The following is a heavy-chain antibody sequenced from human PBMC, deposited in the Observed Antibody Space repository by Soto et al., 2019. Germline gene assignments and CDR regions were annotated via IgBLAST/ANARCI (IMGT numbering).Heavy chain of an antibody. CDR1: GFTFSSYD. V-gene: IGHV3-13*01. CDR3: ARKRYDSSGYSDAFDI. CDR2: IGTAGDT. D-gene: IGHD3-22*01. Sequence: GGSLRLSCAASGFTFSSYDMHWVRQAPGKGLEWVSAIGTAGDTYYPGSVKGRFTISRENAKNSLYLQMNSLRAEDTAVYYCARKRYDSSGYSDAFDIWGQGTMVTVSS. J-gene: IGHJ3*02.